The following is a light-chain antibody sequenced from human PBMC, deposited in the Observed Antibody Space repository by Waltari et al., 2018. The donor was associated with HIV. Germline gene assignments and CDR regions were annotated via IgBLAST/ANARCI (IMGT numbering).Light chain of an antibody. J-gene: IGLJ2*01. CDR3: ATWDDSLSGVV. CDR1: SSNIGSNY. Sequence: QSVLTQPSSASGTPWSRVTISCSGSSSNIGSNYDYWYQQLPGTAPKLLIYRANQRLSGVPDRFSGSKSGTSASLAISGLRSDDEADYYCATWDDSLSGVVFGGGTKVTVL. V-gene: IGLV1-47*01. CDR2: RAN.